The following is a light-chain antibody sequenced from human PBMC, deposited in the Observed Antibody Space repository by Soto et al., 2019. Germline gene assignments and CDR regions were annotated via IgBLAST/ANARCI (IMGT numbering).Light chain of an antibody. Sequence: DIQLTQSPPSLSASVGDRVTISCRASQYIGNYLNWYQHKPGKAPQLLIYSASTLQIGVPSPFSGRVSGTDFTLTITTLQPDDFASYYCQSNYILPWTFGQGTKGDI. J-gene: IGKJ1*01. CDR3: QSNYILPWT. CDR1: QYIGNY. CDR2: SAS. V-gene: IGKV1-39*01.